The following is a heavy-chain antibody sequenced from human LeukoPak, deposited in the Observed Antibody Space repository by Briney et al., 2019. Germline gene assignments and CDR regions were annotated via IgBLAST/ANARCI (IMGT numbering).Heavy chain of an antibody. CDR1: GYTFTSYG. J-gene: IGHJ5*02. V-gene: IGHV1-18*01. CDR3: ATLEGGSRLDP. Sequence: ASVKVSCKASGYTFTSYGISWVRQAPGQGLEWMGWISAYNGNTNYAQKLQGRVTMTTDTSTSTAYMELSRLRSDDTAVYFCATLEGGSRLDPWGQGTLVTVSS. D-gene: IGHD1-26*01. CDR2: ISAYNGNT.